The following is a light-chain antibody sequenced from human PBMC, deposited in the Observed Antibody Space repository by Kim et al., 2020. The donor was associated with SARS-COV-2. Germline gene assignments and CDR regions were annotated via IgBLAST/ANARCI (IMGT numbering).Light chain of an antibody. CDR1: DFGGEG. CDR3: QVRDSGAERLV. V-gene: IGLV3-21*04. J-gene: IGLJ3*02. Sequence: PSQTAMTPFGAFDFGGEGVHSYQFKPGQAPAMLMDYNRDRTSRIPERFSGSNSGNSAALIISKVDAGDEAAYCCQVRDSGAERLVIGEGTQLTVL. CDR2: YNR.